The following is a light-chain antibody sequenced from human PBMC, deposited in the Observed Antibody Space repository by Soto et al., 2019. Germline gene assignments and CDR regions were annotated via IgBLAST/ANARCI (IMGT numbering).Light chain of an antibody. V-gene: IGLV2-14*03. CDR2: DVT. Sequence: QPPSASGSPGRSVPFSYTGTSSDVGAYKFVSWYQHHPGKAPKLIIYDVTTRPSGVSNRFSGSKSGDTASLTISGLQSEDEADYYCSSFTSSSTYVFGTGTKVTVL. CDR3: SSFTSSSTYV. CDR1: SSDVGAYKF. J-gene: IGLJ1*01.